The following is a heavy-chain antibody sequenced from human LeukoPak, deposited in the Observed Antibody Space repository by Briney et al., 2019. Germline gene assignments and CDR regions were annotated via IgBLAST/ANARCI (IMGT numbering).Heavy chain of an antibody. D-gene: IGHD1-1*01. J-gene: IGHJ4*02. CDR1: GFPFSSFA. CDR3: AKGAYNPLDY. V-gene: IGHV3-23*01. CDR2: IDGSGANT. Sequence: PGGSLRLSCAASGFPFSSFAMSWVRQAPVKGPEWVSAIDGSGANTYYTASVKGRFTISRDNSKNILYLQMNSLRAEDTARYYCAKGAYNPLDYWGQGTLVTVSS.